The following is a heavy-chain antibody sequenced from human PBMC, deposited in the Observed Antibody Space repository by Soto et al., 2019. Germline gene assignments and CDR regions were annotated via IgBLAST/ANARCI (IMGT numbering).Heavy chain of an antibody. V-gene: IGHV1-69*02. Sequence: QVQLVQSGAEVKKPGSSVKVSCKASGGTFSSYTISWVRQAPGQGLEWMGRIIRILGIANYAQKFQGRVTSTADRSTRTPYMELSSLRSEDAAVYYCARSGGYYGSGKYGMDVWGQGTTVTVSS. CDR2: IIRILGIA. D-gene: IGHD3-10*01. CDR3: ARSGGYYGSGKYGMDV. J-gene: IGHJ6*02. CDR1: GGTFSSYT.